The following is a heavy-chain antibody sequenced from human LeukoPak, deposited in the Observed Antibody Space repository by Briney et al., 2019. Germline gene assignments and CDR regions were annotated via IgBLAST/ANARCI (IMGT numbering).Heavy chain of an antibody. J-gene: IGHJ5*02. D-gene: IGHD2-2*01. CDR2: INHSGGT. Sequence: SETLSLTCAVYGGSFSGYYWSWIRQPPGKGLEWIGEINHSGGTNYNPSLKSRVTISVDTSKNQFSLKLSSVTAADTAMYYCARVGVVGPPTLSWFDPWGQGTLVTVSS. V-gene: IGHV4-34*01. CDR3: ARVGVVGPPTLSWFDP. CDR1: GGSFSGYY.